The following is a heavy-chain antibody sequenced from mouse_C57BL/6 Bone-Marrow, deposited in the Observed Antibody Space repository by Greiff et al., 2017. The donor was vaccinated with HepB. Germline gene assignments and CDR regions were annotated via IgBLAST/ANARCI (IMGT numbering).Heavy chain of an antibody. CDR2: IDPSDSYT. V-gene: IGHV1-59*01. Sequence: VQLQQSGAELVRPGTSVKLSCKASGYTFTSYWMHWVKQRPGQGLEWIGVIDPSDSYTNYNQKFKGKATLTVDTSSSTAYMQLSSLTSEDSAVYYCAGKFYWGQGTLVTVSA. CDR3: AGKFY. J-gene: IGHJ3*01. CDR1: GYTFTSYW.